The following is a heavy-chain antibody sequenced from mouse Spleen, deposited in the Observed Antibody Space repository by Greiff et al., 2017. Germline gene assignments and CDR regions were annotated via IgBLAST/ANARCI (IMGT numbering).Heavy chain of an antibody. CDR3: ARQGAITTRGHYFDY. J-gene: IGHJ2*01. Sequence: EVHLVESGGGLVKPGGSLKLSCAASGFTFSSYAMSWVRQTPEKRLEWVATISSGGSYTYYPDSVKGRFTISRDNAKNTLYLQMSSLRSEDTAMYYCARQGAITTRGHYFDYWGQGTTLTVSS. CDR1: GFTFSSYA. V-gene: IGHV5-9-3*01. CDR2: ISSGGSYT. D-gene: IGHD2-4*01.